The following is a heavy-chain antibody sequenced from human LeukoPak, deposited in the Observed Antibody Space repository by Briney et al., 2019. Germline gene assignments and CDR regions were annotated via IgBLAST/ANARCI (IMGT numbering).Heavy chain of an antibody. CDR3: SRNGLVDFDY. CDR1: GFAFDDFA. CDR2: IRRRAYGGAA. D-gene: IGHD2-8*02. Sequence: GQSLRLSCTTSGFAFDDFAMSWVRQPAGKGLEWVGFIRRRAYGGAAEYAASVKGRFIISRDDSKGIAYLQMNSLQTEDTAVYYCSRNGLVDFDYWGQGSRVIVSP. J-gene: IGHJ4*02. V-gene: IGHV3-49*04.